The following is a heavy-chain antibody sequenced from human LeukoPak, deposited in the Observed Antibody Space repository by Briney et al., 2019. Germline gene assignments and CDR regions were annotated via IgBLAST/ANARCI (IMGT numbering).Heavy chain of an antibody. CDR3: AKDPRTYYGPLHIEYFQH. Sequence: GGSLRLSYAASGFTFSSYAMSWVRQAPGKGLEWVSGISGSGGSTYYADSVKGRFTISRDNSKNTLYLQMNSLRAEDTPVYYCAKDPRTYYGPLHIEYFQHWGQGTLVTVSS. J-gene: IGHJ1*01. CDR1: GFTFSSYA. CDR2: ISGSGGST. D-gene: IGHD4-17*01. V-gene: IGHV3-23*01.